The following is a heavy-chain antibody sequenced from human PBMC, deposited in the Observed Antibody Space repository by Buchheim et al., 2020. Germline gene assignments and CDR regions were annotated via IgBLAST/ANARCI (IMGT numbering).Heavy chain of an antibody. Sequence: QVQLVESGGGLVKPGGSLRLSCAASGFTFSDYYMSWIRQAPGKGLEWVAYIGASGSTESYAESVKGRFTVSRDNANNLLYLQMNNLRADDTAVYYCARDALPEYSYGFIDNWGQGTL. D-gene: IGHD5-18*01. CDR2: IGASGSTE. CDR3: ARDALPEYSYGFIDN. V-gene: IGHV3-11*01. CDR1: GFTFSDYY. J-gene: IGHJ4*02.